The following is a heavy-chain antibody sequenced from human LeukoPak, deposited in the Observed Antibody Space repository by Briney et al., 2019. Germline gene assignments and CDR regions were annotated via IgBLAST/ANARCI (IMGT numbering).Heavy chain of an antibody. Sequence: GGSLRLSCAASGFTFSSYATHWVRQAPGKGLEWVAVISNDGNHKYYGDSVKGRFTISRDNSKNTLYLQMNSLRAEDTAFYYCARDPDSITYWCDPWGQGTLVTVSS. D-gene: IGHD2/OR15-2a*01. CDR2: ISNDGNHK. CDR1: GFTFSSYA. CDR3: ARDPDSITYWCDP. V-gene: IGHV3-30*04. J-gene: IGHJ5*02.